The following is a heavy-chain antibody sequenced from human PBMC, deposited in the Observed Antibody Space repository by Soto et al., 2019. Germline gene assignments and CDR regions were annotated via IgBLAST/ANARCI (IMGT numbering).Heavy chain of an antibody. J-gene: IGHJ4*02. CDR3: AREAYYYDCSGYEI. CDR1: GCSFTSCA. CDR2: INPNCGGP. Sequence: ASVKVSCKASGCSFTSCAVNWVRQAPGQGLEWMGWINPNCGGPNYARKFQGRVTITTDTSTSTAYMELSRLRSEDTAVYYCAREAYYYDCSGYEIWGQGTLVTVSS. V-gene: IGHV1-2*02. D-gene: IGHD3-22*01.